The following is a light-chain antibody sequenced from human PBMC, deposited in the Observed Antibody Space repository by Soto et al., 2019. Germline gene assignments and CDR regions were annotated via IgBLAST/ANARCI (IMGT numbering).Light chain of an antibody. CDR1: SSDVGGYNY. CDR2: EVS. J-gene: IGLJ1*01. Sequence: QSALTQPASVSGSPGQSITISCTGTSSDVGGYNYVSWYQQHPGKAPKLMIYEVSNRPSGVSNRLSGSKSGNTASLTISGLQAEDEADYSCSAYTSSSILYVFGTGTKVTVL. CDR3: SAYTSSSILYV. V-gene: IGLV2-14*01.